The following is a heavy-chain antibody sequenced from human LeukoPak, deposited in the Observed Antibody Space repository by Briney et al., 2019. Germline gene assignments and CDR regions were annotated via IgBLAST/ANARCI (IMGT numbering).Heavy chain of an antibody. V-gene: IGHV3-23*01. CDR2: ISGSGGRT. D-gene: IGHD2-15*01. CDR1: GFTFSSYG. CDR3: AKNGDRGAYCTGGTCHPYFYYYMDV. J-gene: IGHJ6*03. Sequence: PGGSLRLSCGASGFTFSSYGMSWVRQAPGKGLEWVSAISGSGGRTQYADSVKGRFTISRDNSRNTLYLQMNSLRAEDTAIYYCAKNGDRGAYCTGGTCHPYFYYYMDVWGKGTTVTI.